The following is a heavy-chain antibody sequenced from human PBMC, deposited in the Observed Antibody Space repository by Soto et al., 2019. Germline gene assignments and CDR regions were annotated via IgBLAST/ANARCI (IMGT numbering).Heavy chain of an antibody. V-gene: IGHV3-48*02. Sequence: GGSLRLSCAASGFTFSSYSMNWVRQAPGKGLEWVSYISSSSSTIYYADSVKGRFTISRDNAKNSLYLQMNSLRDEDTAVYYCARDGLVGDGPVLLWFGELLYHFDYWGQGTLVTVSS. CDR1: GFTFSSYS. J-gene: IGHJ4*02. CDR2: ISSSSSTI. CDR3: ARDGLVGDGPVLLWFGELLYHFDY. D-gene: IGHD3-10*01.